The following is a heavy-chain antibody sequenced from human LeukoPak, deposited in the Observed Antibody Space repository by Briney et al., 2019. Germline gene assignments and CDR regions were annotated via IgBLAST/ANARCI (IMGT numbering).Heavy chain of an antibody. Sequence: GGSLRLSCAASGFTFSSYAVSWVRQAPGKGLEWVSAISGSGRSTYYADSVKGRFTISRDNSKNTLYLQMNSLRAQDTAIYYCWKSSRAYSSGEVDYWGKGNLISVSS. CDR3: WKSSRAYSSGEVDY. CDR2: ISGSGRST. V-gene: IGHV3-23*01. CDR1: GFTFSSYA. J-gene: IGHJ4*02. D-gene: IGHD6-25*01.